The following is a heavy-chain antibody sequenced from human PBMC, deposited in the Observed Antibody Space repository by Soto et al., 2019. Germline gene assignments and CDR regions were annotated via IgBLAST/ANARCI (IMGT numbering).Heavy chain of an antibody. Sequence: SVKVSCKASRGTFSSYAISWVRQAPGQGLEWMGGIIPIFGTANYAQKFQGRVTITADKSTSTAYMELSSLRSEDTAVYYCARNRIGTYSGLDFDYWGQGTLVTVSS. D-gene: IGHD6-13*01. J-gene: IGHJ4*02. CDR2: IIPIFGTA. CDR1: RGTFSSYA. CDR3: ARNRIGTYSGLDFDY. V-gene: IGHV1-69*06.